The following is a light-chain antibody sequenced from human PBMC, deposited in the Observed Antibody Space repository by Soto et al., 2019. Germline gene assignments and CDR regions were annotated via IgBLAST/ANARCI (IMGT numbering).Light chain of an antibody. CDR2: DAS. V-gene: IGKV3D-20*02. CDR1: QSVSSNY. Sequence: DILLTQSPGTLSLSPGARATLSCRSSQSVSSNYLAWYQQKPGQAPRLLIYDASNRATGIPARFSGSGSGTDFTLTIRSLEPEDFAIYYCQQHTNWPLTTFGHGTRLEIK. J-gene: IGKJ5*01. CDR3: QQHTNWPLTT.